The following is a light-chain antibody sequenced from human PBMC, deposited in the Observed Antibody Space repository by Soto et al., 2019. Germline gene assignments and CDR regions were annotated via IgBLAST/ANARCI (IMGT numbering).Light chain of an antibody. Sequence: QSALTQPASVSGSPGQSITISCTGTSSDVGAYDFVSWYQQHPGKAPKYLIYEVSNRPSGVSDRFSGSKSGTTASLTISGLQAEDEADYYCSSYTNINTRACVFGTGTKLTVL. CDR2: EVS. J-gene: IGLJ1*01. CDR3: SSYTNINTRACV. CDR1: SSDVGAYDF. V-gene: IGLV2-14*01.